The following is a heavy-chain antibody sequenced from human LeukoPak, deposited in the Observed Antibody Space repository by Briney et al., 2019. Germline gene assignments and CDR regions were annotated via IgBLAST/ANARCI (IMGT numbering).Heavy chain of an antibody. CDR3: TRFVPYLDY. Sequence: GGSLRLSCTASGFTFGDHAMSWVRQAPGKGLEWVGFIRSKTYGKTTEYAASVKGRFTISRDDSKNIAYLQMNGLKTEDTAIYYCTRFVPYLDYWGQGTLVTVSS. CDR2: IRSKTYGKTT. J-gene: IGHJ4*02. CDR1: GFTFGDHA. V-gene: IGHV3-49*04. D-gene: IGHD3-16*01.